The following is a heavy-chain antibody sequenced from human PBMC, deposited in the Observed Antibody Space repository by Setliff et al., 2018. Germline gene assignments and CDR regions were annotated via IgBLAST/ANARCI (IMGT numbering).Heavy chain of an antibody. J-gene: IGHJ4*02. D-gene: IGHD3-16*01. CDR3: ARLLPLVGPGGPFDY. Sequence: ASVKVSCKASGYTFTGYYMHWVRQAPGQGLEWMGGIIPIFGTANYAHKFQGRVTITADESTSTAYMELSSLRSEDTAVYYCARLLPLVGPGGPFDYWGQGTLVTVSS. CDR1: GYTFTGYY. V-gene: IGHV1-69*13. CDR2: IIPIFGTA.